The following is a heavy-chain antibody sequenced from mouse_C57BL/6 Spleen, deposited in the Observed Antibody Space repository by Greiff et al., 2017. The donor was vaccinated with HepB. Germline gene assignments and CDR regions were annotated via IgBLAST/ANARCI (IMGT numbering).Heavy chain of an antibody. V-gene: IGHV3-6*01. CDR3: ASDGDYCANEAMDY. Sequence: EVQLQESGPGLVKPSQSLSLSCSVSGYSITSGYYWYWIRQFPGNNLEWMGYISYDGSNNYNPSLKNRISITRDTSKNPFFLKLNAVTTEDTATYDCASDGDYCANEAMDYWGQGTPVTVSS. CDR1: GYSITSGYY. CDR2: ISYDGSN. D-gene: IGHD2-13*01. J-gene: IGHJ4*01.